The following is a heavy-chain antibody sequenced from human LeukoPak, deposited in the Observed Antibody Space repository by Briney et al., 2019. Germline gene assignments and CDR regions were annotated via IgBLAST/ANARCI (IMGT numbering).Heavy chain of an antibody. CDR2: ISGSSNTI. Sequence: GGSLRLSCAASGFTFSSYSMNWVRQAPGEGLEWVSYISGSSNTIYYADSVKGRFTISRDTAKNSLYLQMNSLRDEDSAVYCCARGYCSSNSCAFDYWGQGTLVTVSS. D-gene: IGHD2-2*01. J-gene: IGHJ4*02. CDR3: ARGYCSSNSCAFDY. CDR1: GFTFSSYS. V-gene: IGHV3-48*02.